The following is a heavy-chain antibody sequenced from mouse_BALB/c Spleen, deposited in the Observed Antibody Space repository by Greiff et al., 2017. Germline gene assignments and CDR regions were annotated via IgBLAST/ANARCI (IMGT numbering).Heavy chain of an antibody. V-gene: IGHV1-7*01. CDR3: ARSGGQTGFAY. D-gene: IGHD3-2*02. J-gene: IGHJ3*01. Sequence: VMLVESGAELAKPGASVKMSCKASGYTFTSYWMHWVKQRPGQGLEWIGYINPSTGYTEYNQKFKDKATLTADKSSSTAYMQLSSLTSEDSAVYYCARSGGQTGFAYWGQGTLVTVSA. CDR1: GYTFTSYW. CDR2: INPSTGYT.